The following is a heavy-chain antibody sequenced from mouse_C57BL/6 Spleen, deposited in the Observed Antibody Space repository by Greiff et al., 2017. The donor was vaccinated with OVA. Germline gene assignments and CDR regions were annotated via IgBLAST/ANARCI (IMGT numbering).Heavy chain of an antibody. Sequence: EVKLMESGGGLVKPGGSLKLSCAASGFTFSDYGMHWVRQAPEKGLEWVAYISSGSSTIYYADTVKGRFTISRDNAKNTLFLQMTSLRSEDTAMYYCARDDYEKDYAMDYWGQGTSVTVSS. V-gene: IGHV5-17*01. CDR1: GFTFSDYG. CDR2: ISSGSSTI. CDR3: ARDDYEKDYAMDY. D-gene: IGHD2-4*01. J-gene: IGHJ4*01.